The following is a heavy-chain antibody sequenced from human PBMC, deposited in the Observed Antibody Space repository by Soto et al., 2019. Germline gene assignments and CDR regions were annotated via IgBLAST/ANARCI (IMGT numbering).Heavy chain of an antibody. CDR3: ARAIGPTLFDY. V-gene: IGHV3-21*01. CDR2: ITSSGSYI. Sequence: PGGSLRLSCVASGFTLSSYRMNWVRQAPGKGLEWVSSITSSGSYIYYADSVKGRFTISRDNAKNSLYLQMNSLRAGDTAIYFCARAIGPTLFDYWGQGTLVTVAS. D-gene: IGHD3-22*01. J-gene: IGHJ4*02. CDR1: GFTLSSYR.